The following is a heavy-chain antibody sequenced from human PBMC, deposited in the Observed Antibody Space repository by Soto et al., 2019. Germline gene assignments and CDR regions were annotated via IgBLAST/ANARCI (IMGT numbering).Heavy chain of an antibody. J-gene: IGHJ4*02. D-gene: IGHD3-16*01. CDR3: AREGGDGLDY. CDR2: IYYDGST. Sequence: QVQLQESGPGLVKPSQTLSLTCTVSGGSISSGAYYWSWIRKHPGKGLEWIGYIYYDGSTYYNPSLKSRATIAVDTSKNQFPLRLTSVTAAETAVYFCAREGGDGLDYWGQGTLVTVSS. CDR1: GGSISSGAYY. V-gene: IGHV4-31*03.